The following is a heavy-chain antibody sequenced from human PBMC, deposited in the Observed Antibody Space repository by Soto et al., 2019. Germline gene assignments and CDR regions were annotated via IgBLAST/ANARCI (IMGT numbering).Heavy chain of an antibody. Sequence: AGGSLRLSCAASGFSFSSYAMTWVRQTPGKGLEWVATISSGGSNKYHADSVKGRFTISRDNSKNTLYLQMNSLRAEDTAVYYCAKDHKGIFYYGMDVWGQGTTVTVSS. D-gene: IGHD3-10*01. CDR2: ISSGGSNK. J-gene: IGHJ6*02. V-gene: IGHV3-23*01. CDR1: GFSFSSYA. CDR3: AKDHKGIFYYGMDV.